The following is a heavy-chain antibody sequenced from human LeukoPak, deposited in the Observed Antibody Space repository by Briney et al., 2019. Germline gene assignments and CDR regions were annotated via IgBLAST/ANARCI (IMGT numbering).Heavy chain of an antibody. CDR3: ARDQPAPYDFWSAGNWFDP. J-gene: IGHJ5*02. D-gene: IGHD3-3*01. CDR2: IYYSGST. Sequence: SQTLSLTCTVSGGSISSGDYYWSWIRQPPGKGLAWIGYIYYSGSTYYNPSLKSRVTISVDTSKNQFSLKLSSVTAADTAVYYCARDQPAPYDFWSAGNWFDPWGQGTLVTVSS. V-gene: IGHV4-30-4*08. CDR1: GGSISSGDYY.